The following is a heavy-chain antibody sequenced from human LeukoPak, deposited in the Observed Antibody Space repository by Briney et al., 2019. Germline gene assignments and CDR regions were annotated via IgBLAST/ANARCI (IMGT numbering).Heavy chain of an antibody. J-gene: IGHJ4*02. Sequence: GGSLRLSCAASGFTFSSYAMSWVCQAPGKGLVWVSRINSDGSSTSYADSVKGRFTISRDNAKNTLYLQMNSLRAEDTAVYYCARESTGIAEDGNWGQGTLVTVSS. CDR1: GFTFSSYA. D-gene: IGHD6-13*01. CDR3: ARESTGIAEDGN. CDR2: INSDGSST. V-gene: IGHV3-74*01.